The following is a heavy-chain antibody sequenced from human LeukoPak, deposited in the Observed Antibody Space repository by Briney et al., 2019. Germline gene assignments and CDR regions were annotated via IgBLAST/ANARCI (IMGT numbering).Heavy chain of an antibody. CDR3: ARHHTAPNDY. J-gene: IGHJ4*02. CDR1: GXSFTSYW. D-gene: IGHD5-18*01. V-gene: IGHV5-10-1*01. Sequence: GESLKISFKGSGXSFTSYWISWVRQMPGKGLEWMGRIDPSDSYTNYSPSFQGHVTISADKSISTAYLQWSSLKASDTAMYYCARHHTAPNDYWGQGTLVTVSS. CDR2: IDPSDSYT.